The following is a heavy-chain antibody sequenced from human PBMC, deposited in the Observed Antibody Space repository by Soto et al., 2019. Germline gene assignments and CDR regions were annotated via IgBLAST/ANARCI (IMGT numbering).Heavy chain of an antibody. Sequence: SETLYLTCSVSCGYISSGCYYWGWIRQTPGRGLEWIASMYYGGTTNSNPSLKSRVTISVDTSKNQFSLRVTSVTDADTAVYYCARSGVRAAATDGFDPWGKGTRVTVSS. CDR1: CGYISSGCYY. CDR3: ARSGVRAAATDGFDP. D-gene: IGHD6-13*01. J-gene: IGHJ5*02. V-gene: IGHV4-39*01. CDR2: MYYGGTT.